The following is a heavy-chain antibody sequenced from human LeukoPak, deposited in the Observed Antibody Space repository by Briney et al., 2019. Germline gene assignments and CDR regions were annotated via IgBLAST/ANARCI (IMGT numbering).Heavy chain of an antibody. CDR3: VRKRNSYFDY. Sequence: GGSLRLSCTASDFSVSNNYMSWVRQAPGKGLEWLSIIYAGGSTYYAQSVKGRFTISRDTSKNTLYLQMNGLRVDDTAMCFCVRKRNSYFDYWGQGTLVTVSS. V-gene: IGHV3-53*01. J-gene: IGHJ4*02. D-gene: IGHD4-23*01. CDR1: DFSVSNNY. CDR2: IYAGGST.